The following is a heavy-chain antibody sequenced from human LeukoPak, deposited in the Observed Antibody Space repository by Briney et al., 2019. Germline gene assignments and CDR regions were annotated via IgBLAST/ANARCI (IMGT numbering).Heavy chain of an antibody. CDR2: IYYRRTL. J-gene: IGHJ4*02. CDR3: AGNYYDSSGYVDY. D-gene: IGHD3-22*01. Sequence: SETLSLTCTVSGYSISSGYDWGWIRQPPGKGLEWIGSIYYRRTLYYNPSLESRVTISIDTSKNQFSLKLSSVTAADTAVYYCAGNYYDSSGYVDYWGQGTLVTVSS. V-gene: IGHV4-38-2*02. CDR1: GYSISSGYD.